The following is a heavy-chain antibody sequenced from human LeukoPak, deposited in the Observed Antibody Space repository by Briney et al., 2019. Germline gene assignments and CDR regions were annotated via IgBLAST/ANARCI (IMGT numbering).Heavy chain of an antibody. J-gene: IGHJ6*02. CDR3: ARGRYCSGGSCYFYPKYYYYYGMDV. Sequence: SETPSLTCAVYGGSFSGYYWSWIRQPPGKGLEWIGEINHSGSTNYNPSLKSRVTISVDTSKNQFSLKLSSVTAADTAVYYCARGRYCSGGSCYFYPKYYYYYGMDVWGQGTTVTVSS. CDR1: GGSFSGYY. V-gene: IGHV4-34*01. CDR2: INHSGST. D-gene: IGHD2-15*01.